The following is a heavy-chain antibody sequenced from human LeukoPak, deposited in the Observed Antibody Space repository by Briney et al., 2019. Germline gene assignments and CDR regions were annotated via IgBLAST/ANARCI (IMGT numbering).Heavy chain of an antibody. J-gene: IGHJ4*02. CDR3: ARGPYKDFWSGYSDY. Sequence: PGGSLRLSCAASAASGFTFSRYWMSWVRQAPGKGLEWVANIKQDGSEKYYVDSVKGRFTISRDNAKNSLYLQMNSLRVADTAVYYCARGPYKDFWSGYSDYWGQGTLVTVSS. CDR2: IKQDGSEK. V-gene: IGHV3-7*01. CDR1: GFTFSRYW. D-gene: IGHD3-3*01.